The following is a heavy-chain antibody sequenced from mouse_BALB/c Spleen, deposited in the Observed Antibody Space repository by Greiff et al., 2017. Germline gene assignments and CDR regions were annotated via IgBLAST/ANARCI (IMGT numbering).Heavy chain of an antibody. CDR1: GYTFTSYW. CDR2: IYPGDGDT. Sequence: QVHVKQSGAELARPGASVKLSCKASGYTFTSYWMQWVKQRPGQGLEWIGAIYPGDGDTRYTQKFKGKATLTADKSSSTAYMQLSSLASEDSAVYYCARGAYWGQGTLVTVSA. V-gene: IGHV1-87*01. CDR3: ARGAY. J-gene: IGHJ3*01.